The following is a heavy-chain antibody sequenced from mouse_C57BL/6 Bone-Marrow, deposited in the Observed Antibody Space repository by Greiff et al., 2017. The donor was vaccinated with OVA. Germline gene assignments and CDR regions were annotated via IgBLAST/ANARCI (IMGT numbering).Heavy chain of an antibody. CDR1: GYAFSSSW. Sequence: QVQLQQSGPELVKPGASVKISCKASGYAFSSSWMNWVKQRPGKGLEWIGRIYPGDGDTNYNGKFKGKATLTADKSSSTAYMQLSSLTSEDSAVYFCAREGITTVVGDYWYFDVWGTGTTVTVSS. D-gene: IGHD1-1*01. CDR2: IYPGDGDT. V-gene: IGHV1-82*01. CDR3: AREGITTVVGDYWYFDV. J-gene: IGHJ1*03.